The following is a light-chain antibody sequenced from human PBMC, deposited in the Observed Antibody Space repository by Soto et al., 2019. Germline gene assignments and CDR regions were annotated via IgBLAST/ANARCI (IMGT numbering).Light chain of an antibody. CDR3: QQRSNWPPIT. CDR1: QSVSSY. V-gene: IGKV3-11*01. Sequence: EIVLTHSPATPSLSPCERATLSSSASQSVSSYLARYQQKPGQAPRLLIYDASNRATGIPARFSGSGSGTDFTLTISSLEPEDFAVYYCQQRSNWPPITFGQGTRLEIK. CDR2: DAS. J-gene: IGKJ5*01.